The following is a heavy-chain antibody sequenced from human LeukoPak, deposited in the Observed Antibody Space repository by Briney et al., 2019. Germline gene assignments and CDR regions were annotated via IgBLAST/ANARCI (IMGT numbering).Heavy chain of an antibody. CDR3: ATVPYYGSGSFDY. Sequence: ASVKVSCKASGYTFTDYYMHWVQQAPGKGLEWMGRVDPEDGETIYAEKFQGRVTITADTSTGTAYMELSSLRSEDTAVYYCATVPYYGSGSFDYWGQGTLVTVSS. V-gene: IGHV1-69-2*01. J-gene: IGHJ4*02. CDR1: GYTFTDYY. D-gene: IGHD3-10*01. CDR2: VDPEDGET.